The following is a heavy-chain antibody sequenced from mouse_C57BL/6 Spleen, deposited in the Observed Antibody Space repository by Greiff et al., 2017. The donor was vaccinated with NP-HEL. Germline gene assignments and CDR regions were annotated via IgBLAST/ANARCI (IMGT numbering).Heavy chain of an antibody. CDR3: ARSYSNDVYWYFDV. J-gene: IGHJ1*03. Sequence: QVQLQQPGAELVKPGASVKLSCKASGYTFTSYWMHWVKQRPGQGLEWIGMIHPNSGSTNYNEKFKSKATLTVDKSSSTAYMQLSSLTSEDSAVYYCARSYSNDVYWYFDVWGTGTTVTVSS. CDR2: IHPNSGST. CDR1: GYTFTSYW. V-gene: IGHV1-64*01. D-gene: IGHD2-12*01.